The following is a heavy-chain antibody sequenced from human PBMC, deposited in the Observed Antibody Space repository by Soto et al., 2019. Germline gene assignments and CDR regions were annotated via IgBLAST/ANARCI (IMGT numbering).Heavy chain of an antibody. D-gene: IGHD3-3*01. CDR3: ARAARDFWSGYFPKGFYYGMDV. CDR2: INHSGST. J-gene: IGHJ6*02. V-gene: IGHV4-34*01. CDR1: GGSFSGYY. Sequence: SETLSLTCAVYGGSFSGYYWSWIRQPPGKGLEWIGEINHSGSTNYNPSLKSRVTISVDTSKNQFSLKLSSVTAADTAVYYCARAARDFWSGYFPKGFYYGMDVWGQGTTVTVSS.